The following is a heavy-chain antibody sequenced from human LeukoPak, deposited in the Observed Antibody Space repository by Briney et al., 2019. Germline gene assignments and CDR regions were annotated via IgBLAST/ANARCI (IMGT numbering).Heavy chain of an antibody. J-gene: IGHJ4*02. CDR3: ARGGYYPSGSLDY. V-gene: IGHV3-74*01. D-gene: IGHD3-10*01. Sequence: GSLRLSCAASGFTSSNYWIHWVRQAPGKGLVWVSRVDSDASFTGYADSMKGRFTISRDNAKNTVHLQMNSLRAEDTAVYYCARGGYYPSGSLDYWGQGTLVTVSS. CDR1: GFTSSNYW. CDR2: VDSDASFT.